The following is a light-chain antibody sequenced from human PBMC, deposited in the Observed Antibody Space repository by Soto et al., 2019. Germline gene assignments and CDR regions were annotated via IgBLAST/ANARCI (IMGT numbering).Light chain of an antibody. Sequence: EIVLTQSPGTLSLSPGERATLSCRASQSVTGTCLAWYQQKPGQAPRLLIYGASSRATGIPDRFSGSGSGRDFTLTISRLEPEDFAVYYCQQYGSSPWTFGQGTKVEIK. CDR3: QQYGSSPWT. CDR2: GAS. J-gene: IGKJ1*01. CDR1: QSVTGTC. V-gene: IGKV3-20*01.